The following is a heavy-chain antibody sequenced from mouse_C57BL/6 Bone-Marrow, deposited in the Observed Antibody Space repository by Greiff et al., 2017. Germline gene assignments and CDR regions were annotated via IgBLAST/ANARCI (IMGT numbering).Heavy chain of an antibody. Sequence: EVMLVESGGGLVQPGGSLKLSCAASGFTFSDYYMYWVRQTPEKRLEWVAYISNGGGSTYYPDTVKGRFTISRDNAKNTLYLQMSRLKSEDTAMYYCARDLNLNYVLYAMDYWGQGTSVTVSS. D-gene: IGHD2-1*01. V-gene: IGHV5-12*01. CDR1: GFTFSDYY. CDR3: ARDLNLNYVLYAMDY. J-gene: IGHJ4*01. CDR2: ISNGGGST.